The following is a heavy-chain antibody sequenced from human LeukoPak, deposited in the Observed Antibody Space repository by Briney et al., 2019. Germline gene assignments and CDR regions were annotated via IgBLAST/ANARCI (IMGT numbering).Heavy chain of an antibody. CDR3: ARRPYCGGDCYYDY. CDR1: GGSINNYD. Sequence: SETLSLTCIVSGGSINNYDWGWIRQPPGKGLEWIGFIYYSGTTNYNPSLRSRVTISVDTSQSQVSLKLNSVTAADTAVYYCARRPYCGGDCYYDYWGQGTLVTVSS. CDR2: IYYSGTT. J-gene: IGHJ4*02. V-gene: IGHV4-59*01. D-gene: IGHD2-21*02.